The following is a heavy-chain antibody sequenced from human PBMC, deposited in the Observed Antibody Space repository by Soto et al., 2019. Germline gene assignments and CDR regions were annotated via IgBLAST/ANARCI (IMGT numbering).Heavy chain of an antibody. J-gene: IGHJ6*02. D-gene: IGHD3-10*01. CDR3: ARKPRYYGSGGDYYYYGMDV. CDR2: IIPILGIA. CDR1: GGTFSSYP. Sequence: QVQLVQSGAEVKKPGSSVKVSCKASGGTFSSYPISWVRQAPGQGLEWMGRIIPILGIANYAQKFQGRVTITADKSTSTAYMELSSLRSEDTAVYYCARKPRYYGSGGDYYYYGMDVWGQGTTVTVSS. V-gene: IGHV1-69*02.